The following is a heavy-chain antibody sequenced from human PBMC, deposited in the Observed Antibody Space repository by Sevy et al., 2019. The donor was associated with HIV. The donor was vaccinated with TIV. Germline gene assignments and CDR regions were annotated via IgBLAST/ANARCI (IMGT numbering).Heavy chain of an antibody. D-gene: IGHD1-7*01. CDR3: ARDRRNYGGQYFDY. Sequence: GGSLRLSCAASGFTFSDYYMSWIRQAPGKRLEWVSYMSSGTSYTNYADSVKGRFTISRDNAKNSPYLQMNSMRGEDTAVYYCARDRRNYGGQYFDYWGQGTLVTVSS. J-gene: IGHJ4*02. CDR1: GFTFSDYY. V-gene: IGHV3-11*06. CDR2: MSSGTSYT.